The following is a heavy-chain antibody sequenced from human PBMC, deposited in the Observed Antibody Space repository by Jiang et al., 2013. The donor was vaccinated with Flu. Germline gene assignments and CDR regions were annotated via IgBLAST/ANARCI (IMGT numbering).Heavy chain of an antibody. CDR3: GSNPLVRGVSNWFDP. V-gene: IGHV1-2*02. CDR1: GYTFSDYY. Sequence: GAEVKKPGASVKVSCKASGYTFSDYYMHWVRQAPGQGLEWMGWMNPDSGGTNFAQRFQGRVTLTRDTSISTAYMELSRLTSDDTAVYYCGSNPLVRGVSNWFDPWGQGTLVTVSS. CDR2: MNPDSGGT. J-gene: IGHJ5*02. D-gene: IGHD3-10*01.